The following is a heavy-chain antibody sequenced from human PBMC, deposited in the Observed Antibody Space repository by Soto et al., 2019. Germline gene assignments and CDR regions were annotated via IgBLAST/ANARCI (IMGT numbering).Heavy chain of an antibody. J-gene: IGHJ4*02. Sequence: QVQLQQWGAGLLKPSETLSLTCAVYGGSFSGYYWSWIRQPPGKGLEWIGEINHSGSTNYNPPLKSRVTISVDTSKNQFSLKLSSVTGADTAVYYCARGRIIRYCSGGSCYRQDYWGQGTLVTVSS. CDR2: INHSGST. CDR1: GGSFSGYY. V-gene: IGHV4-34*01. CDR3: ARGRIIRYCSGGSCYRQDY. D-gene: IGHD2-15*01.